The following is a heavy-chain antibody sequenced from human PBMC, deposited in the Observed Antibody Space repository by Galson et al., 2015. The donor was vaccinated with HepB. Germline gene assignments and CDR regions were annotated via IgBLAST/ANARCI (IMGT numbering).Heavy chain of an antibody. CDR2: ITAGGRT. CDR3: AKGTERRLTTMTSHNYFDH. J-gene: IGHJ4*02. D-gene: IGHD2-2*01. V-gene: IGHV3-23*01. CDR1: GFASGTHS. Sequence: SLRLSCAASGFASGTHSMTWVRQAPGKGLQWVSTITAGGRTTYAESVTGRFTVSRDNSNNRVYLQMNSLRVADTAVYYCAKGTERRLTTMTSHNYFDHWGRGALVTVSS.